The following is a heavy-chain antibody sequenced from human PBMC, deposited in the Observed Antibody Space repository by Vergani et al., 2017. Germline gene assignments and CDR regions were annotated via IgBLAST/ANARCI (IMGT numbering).Heavy chain of an antibody. CDR3: AKEVGGYGSGGTCYPEY. Sequence: QVQLVESGGGVVQPGGSLRLSCAASGFTFNSYGMHWVRQAPGKGLEWVASIRSDESRRYYGDSMEGPFTISRDNSKNTLYLQMKSLRPEDTAVYYCAKEVGGYGSGGTCYPEYWAQGTLVIVSS. CDR2: IRSDESRR. D-gene: IGHD2-15*01. CDR1: GFTFNSYG. J-gene: IGHJ4*02. V-gene: IGHV3-30*02.